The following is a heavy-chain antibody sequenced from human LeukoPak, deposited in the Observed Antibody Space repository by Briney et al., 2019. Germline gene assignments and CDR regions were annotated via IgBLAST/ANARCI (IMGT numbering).Heavy chain of an antibody. J-gene: IGHJ4*02. CDR3: GRDSLGGDY. V-gene: IGHV3-33*08. CDR1: GFSFSTFG. Sequence: GGSLRLSCAASGFSFSTFGMHWARRAPGKGLEWVAVIWNDGSKKFYAESVKGRFTISRGNSQNTLYLQMNRLRAEDTAVYYCGRDSLGGDYWGQGTLVTVSS. D-gene: IGHD3-16*01. CDR2: IWNDGSKK.